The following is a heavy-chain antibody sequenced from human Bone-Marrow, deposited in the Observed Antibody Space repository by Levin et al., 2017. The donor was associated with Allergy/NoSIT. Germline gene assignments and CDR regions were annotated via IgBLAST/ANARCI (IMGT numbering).Heavy chain of an antibody. V-gene: IGHV3-53*01. CDR1: GFTVSSNY. D-gene: IGHD6-19*01. CDR2: IYSGGST. J-gene: IGHJ4*02. CDR3: ASAQPAGSGWYKKFDY. Sequence: HPGGSLRLSCAASGFTVSSNYMSWVRQAPGKGLEWVSLIYSGGSTYYADSVKGRFTISRDNSKNTLYLQMDSLRAEDTAVYYCASAQPAGSGWYKKFDYWGQGTLVTVSS.